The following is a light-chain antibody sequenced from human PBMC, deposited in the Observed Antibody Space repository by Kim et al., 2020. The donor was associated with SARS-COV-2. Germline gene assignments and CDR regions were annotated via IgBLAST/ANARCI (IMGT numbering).Light chain of an antibody. CDR2: YDS. Sequence: SYELTQPPSVSVAPGKTARITCGGNNIGSKNVHWYQQKPGQAPVVVIYYDSDRPSGIPERFSGSNSGNTATLTISRVEAGDEADYYCQVWDSSSDHWVFG. CDR1: NIGSKN. CDR3: QVWDSSSDHWV. V-gene: IGLV3-21*04. J-gene: IGLJ3*02.